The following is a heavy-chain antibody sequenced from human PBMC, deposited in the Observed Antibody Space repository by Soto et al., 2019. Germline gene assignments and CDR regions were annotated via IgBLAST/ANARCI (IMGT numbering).Heavy chain of an antibody. D-gene: IGHD2-2*01. V-gene: IGHV3-23*01. J-gene: IGHJ4*02. CDR2: ISGSGGIT. CDR1: GLTFSSYA. CDR3: AKAGYCSSSSCPTFDY. Sequence: SLRLSCAASGLTFSSYAMSWVRQAPGKGLEWVSTISGSGGITYYADSVKGRFTISRDNSKNTLFLQMNSLRADDTAVYYCAKAGYCSSSSCPTFDYWGQGALVTVSS.